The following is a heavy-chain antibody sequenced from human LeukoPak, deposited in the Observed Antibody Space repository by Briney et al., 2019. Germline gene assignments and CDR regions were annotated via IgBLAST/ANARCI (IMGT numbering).Heavy chain of an antibody. CDR3: AKSASGYNNNWYYVDY. Sequence: GGSLRLSCAASGFSFSRTDMFWVRQAPGKGLEYVSSISGTRDATYYADPVRGRFTISRDDSKNMLFLQMNSLRAEDTALYYCAKSASGYNNNWYYVDYWGQGTLVTVSS. J-gene: IGHJ4*02. CDR1: GFSFSRTD. CDR2: ISGTRDAT. V-gene: IGHV3-23*01. D-gene: IGHD1-7*01.